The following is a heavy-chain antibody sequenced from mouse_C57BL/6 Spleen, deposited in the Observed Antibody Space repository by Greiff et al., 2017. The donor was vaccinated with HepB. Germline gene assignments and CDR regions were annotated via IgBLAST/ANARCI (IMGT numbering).Heavy chain of an antibody. Sequence: VQLQQSGPGLVKPSQSLSLTCSVTGYSITSGYYRNWIRQFPGNKLEWMGYISYDGSNNYNPSLKNRISITRDTSKNQFFLKLNSVTTEDTATYYCARAGPWAMDYWGQGTSVTVSS. V-gene: IGHV3-6*01. J-gene: IGHJ4*01. CDR3: ARAGPWAMDY. CDR2: ISYDGSN. CDR1: GYSITSGYY.